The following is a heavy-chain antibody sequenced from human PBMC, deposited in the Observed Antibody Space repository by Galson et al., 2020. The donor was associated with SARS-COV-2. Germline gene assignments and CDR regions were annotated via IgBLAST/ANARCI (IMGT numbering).Heavy chain of an antibody. CDR2: IDWDDDI. J-gene: IGHJ4*02. D-gene: IGHD3-16*01. V-gene: IGHV2-70*04. CDR1: GFSLRTSGMR. CDR3: ARCRTSSEVQSHFDY. Sequence: SGPTLVKPTQTLRLTCTLPGFSLRTSGMRVSWIRQPPGKALEWLARIDWDDDIFYNTSLRTRLTISKDTSKNQVVLTMANVDPADTATYYCARCRTSSEVQSHFDYWGQGILVTVSS.